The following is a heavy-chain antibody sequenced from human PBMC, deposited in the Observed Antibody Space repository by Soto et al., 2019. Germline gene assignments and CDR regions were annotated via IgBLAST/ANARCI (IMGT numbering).Heavy chain of an antibody. CDR3: AKEREYSSSSGYYYCYGMDV. V-gene: IGHV3-30*18. CDR1: GFTFSSYG. Sequence: QVQLVESGGGVVQPGRSLRLSCAASGFTFSSYGMHWVRQAPGKGLEWVAVISYDGNKKYYADSVKGRFTICRDNSKNTVYLQLNSLRAEDTAVYYCAKEREYSSSSGYYYCYGMDVWGQGATVTVS. D-gene: IGHD6-6*01. CDR2: ISYDGNKK. J-gene: IGHJ6*01.